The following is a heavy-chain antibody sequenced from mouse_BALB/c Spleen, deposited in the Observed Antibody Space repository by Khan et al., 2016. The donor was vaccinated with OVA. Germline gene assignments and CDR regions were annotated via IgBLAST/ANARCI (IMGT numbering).Heavy chain of an antibody. CDR1: GFTFSTYG. D-gene: IGHD1-1*01. CDR2: ISSGGSYT. CDR3: ARLAYYYDSEGFAY. V-gene: IGHV5-6*01. J-gene: IGHJ3*01. Sequence: EVQVVESGGDLVKPEGSLKLSCAASGFTFSTYGMSWVRQTPDKRLEWVATISSGGSYTYYPDSVQGRFTISRDTATNTPYLQMSSLKSEDTAMFYCARLAYYYDSEGFAYWGQGTLVTVSA.